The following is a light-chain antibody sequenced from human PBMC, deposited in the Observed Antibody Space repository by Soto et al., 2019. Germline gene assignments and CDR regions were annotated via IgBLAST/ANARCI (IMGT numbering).Light chain of an antibody. CDR3: QHYNSYSEA. J-gene: IGKJ1*01. V-gene: IGKV1-5*03. CDR1: QSISSW. Sequence: DIQMTQSPSTLSASVGDRVTITCRASQSISSWLAWYQQKPGKAPKLLIYKASSLESGVPSRFSGSGSGTEFTLTISSLQPDDFATYYCQHYNSYSEAFGQGTKGDIK. CDR2: KAS.